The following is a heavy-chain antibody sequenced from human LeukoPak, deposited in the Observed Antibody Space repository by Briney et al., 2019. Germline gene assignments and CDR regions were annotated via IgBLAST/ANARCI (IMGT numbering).Heavy chain of an antibody. V-gene: IGHV1-24*01. CDR1: GYTLTELS. CDR2: FDPEDGET. Sequence: ASVKVSCKVSGYTLTELSMHWVRQAPGKGLEWMGGFDPEDGETIYAQKFQGRVTMTEDTSTDTAYMELSSLRSEDTAVYYCAIDVYCSSTSCMDVWGKGTTVTVSS. D-gene: IGHD2-2*01. CDR3: AIDVYCSSTSCMDV. J-gene: IGHJ6*04.